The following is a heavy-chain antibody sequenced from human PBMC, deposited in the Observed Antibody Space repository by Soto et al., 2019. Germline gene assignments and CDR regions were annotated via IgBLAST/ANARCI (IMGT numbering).Heavy chain of an antibody. CDR1: GFSLTSNAVG. CDR2: IYWDDDN. J-gene: IGHJ4*02. Sequence: QITLKESGPTPVKPTQTLTLTCTLSGFSLTSNAVGVGWFRQPPGKALEWLALIYWDDDNHYSPSLKSRLTFTKDTSKNQVVLIMTNMDPVDTATYYCAHGSGWLFDFWGQGTLVTVSS. D-gene: IGHD6-19*01. CDR3: AHGSGWLFDF. V-gene: IGHV2-5*02.